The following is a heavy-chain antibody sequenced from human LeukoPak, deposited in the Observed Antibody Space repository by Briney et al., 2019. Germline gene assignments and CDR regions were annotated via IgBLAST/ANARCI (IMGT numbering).Heavy chain of an antibody. CDR1: GFTFSDYY. Sequence: GGSLRLSCAASGFTFSDYYMSWIRQAPGKGLEWVSYISSSGSTIYYADSVKGRFTISRDNAKNSLYLQMNSLRAEDTAVYYCARDGSYHPACWFDPWGQGTLVTVSS. CDR2: ISSSGSTI. J-gene: IGHJ5*02. V-gene: IGHV3-11*01. D-gene: IGHD3-16*02. CDR3: ARDGSYHPACWFDP.